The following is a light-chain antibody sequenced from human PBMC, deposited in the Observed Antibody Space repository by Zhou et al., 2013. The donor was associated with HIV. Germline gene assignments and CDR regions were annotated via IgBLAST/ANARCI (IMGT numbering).Light chain of an antibody. CDR3: QHYVTSPIT. V-gene: IGKV3-11*01. Sequence: EIVLTQSPATLSLSPGERATLSCRASQSVSSYLAWYQQKPGQAPRLLIYDASNRATGIPARFSGSGSGTDFTLTISSLEPEDYAVYYCQHYVTSPITFGQGTRLEIK. CDR2: DAS. J-gene: IGKJ5*01. CDR1: QSVSSY.